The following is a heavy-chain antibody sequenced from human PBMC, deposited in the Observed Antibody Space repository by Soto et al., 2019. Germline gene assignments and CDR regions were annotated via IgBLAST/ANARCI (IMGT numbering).Heavy chain of an antibody. D-gene: IGHD3-9*01. V-gene: IGHV4-30-4*01. CDR3: ARQRTVYFARPGDWLDP. J-gene: IGHJ5*02. Sequence: QVQLQESGPGLVKPSQTLSLTCTVSGASISSADYFWSWIRQPPGQGLEWIRYIYYSGNIFYNPSLESRVTISVDTSKNQFSLKLTSVTAADTAVYYCARQRTVYFARPGDWLDPWGQGTLVTVSS. CDR1: GASISSADYF. CDR2: IYYSGNI.